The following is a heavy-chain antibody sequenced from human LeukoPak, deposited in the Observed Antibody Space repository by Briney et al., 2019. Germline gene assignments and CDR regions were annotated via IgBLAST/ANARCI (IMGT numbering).Heavy chain of an antibody. D-gene: IGHD5-12*01. J-gene: IGHJ4*02. CDR3: ARGDGGVATQSPIDY. CDR2: IYYSGST. Sequence: NPSETLSLTCTVSGGSISSYYWSWIRQPPGKGLEWIGYIYYSGSTNYNPSLKSRVTISVDTSKNQFSLKLSSVTAADTAVYHCARGDGGVATQSPIDYWGQGTLVTVSS. CDR1: GGSISSYY. V-gene: IGHV4-59*01.